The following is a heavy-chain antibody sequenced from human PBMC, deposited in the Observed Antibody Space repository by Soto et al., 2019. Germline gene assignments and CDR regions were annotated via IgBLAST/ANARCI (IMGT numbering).Heavy chain of an antibody. J-gene: IGHJ6*02. CDR1: GFTVSSNY. CDR3: AKTGTKPYYYYGMDV. V-gene: IGHV3-53*01. D-gene: IGHD1-1*01. CDR2: IYSGGST. Sequence: EVQLLESGGGLIQPGGSLRLSCAVSGFTVSSNYMSWVRQAPGKGLEWVSVIYSGGSTYYADSVKGRFTISRDNSKNTLYLQMNSLRAEDTAVYYCAKTGTKPYYYYGMDVWGQGTTVTVSS.